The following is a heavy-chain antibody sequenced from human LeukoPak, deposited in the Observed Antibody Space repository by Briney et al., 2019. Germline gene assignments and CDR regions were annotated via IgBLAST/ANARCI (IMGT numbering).Heavy chain of an antibody. Sequence: GGSLRLSCAASGFTFSSYAMHWVRQAPGKGLEWVAVISYDGSNKYYADSVKGRFTISRDNSKNTLYLQMNSLKTEDTAVYYCTTDGLRWGQGTLVTVSS. CDR2: ISYDGSNK. V-gene: IGHV3-30-3*01. J-gene: IGHJ4*02. D-gene: IGHD4-17*01. CDR3: TTDGLR. CDR1: GFTFSSYA.